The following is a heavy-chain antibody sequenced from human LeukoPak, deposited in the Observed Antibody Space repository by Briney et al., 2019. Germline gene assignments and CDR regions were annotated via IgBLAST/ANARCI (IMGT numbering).Heavy chain of an antibody. Sequence: GGSLRLSCAASGLTFSSYSMNWVRQAPGKGLEWVSYMSSSSSTIYYADSVKGRFTISRDNAKNSLYLQMNSLRAEDTAVYYCARDPGDTRYFDWSHRFDYWGQGTLVTVSS. J-gene: IGHJ4*02. D-gene: IGHD3-9*01. V-gene: IGHV3-48*01. CDR3: ARDPGDTRYFDWSHRFDY. CDR2: MSSSSSTI. CDR1: GLTFSSYS.